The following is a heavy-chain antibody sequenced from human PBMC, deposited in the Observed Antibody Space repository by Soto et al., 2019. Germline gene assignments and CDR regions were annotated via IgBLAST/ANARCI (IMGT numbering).Heavy chain of an antibody. CDR1: GYPFTRYS. V-gene: IGHV1-18*04. CDR2: ISGYNGDT. Sequence: ASVKVSCKASGYPFTRYSIRWVRQAPGQGLEWMGWISGYNGDTEYSKNFQGRLTMTIDTSTTTASMELRSLRSDDTAVYYCARTSLTIFGAPYGMDVWGQGTSVTVSS. D-gene: IGHD3-3*01. J-gene: IGHJ6*02. CDR3: ARTSLTIFGAPYGMDV.